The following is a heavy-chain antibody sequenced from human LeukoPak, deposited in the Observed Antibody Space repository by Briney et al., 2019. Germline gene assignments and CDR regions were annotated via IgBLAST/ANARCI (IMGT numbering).Heavy chain of an antibody. Sequence: ASVKVSCKASGYTFTSYDINWVRQATGQGLEWMGWMNPISGNTGHAQKFQGRVTMTRDTSISTAYMELSRLRSDDTAVYYCARGCYGESYFDYWGQGTLVTVSS. CDR1: GYTFTSYD. J-gene: IGHJ4*02. D-gene: IGHD4-17*01. V-gene: IGHV1-8*01. CDR2: MNPISGNT. CDR3: ARGCYGESYFDY.